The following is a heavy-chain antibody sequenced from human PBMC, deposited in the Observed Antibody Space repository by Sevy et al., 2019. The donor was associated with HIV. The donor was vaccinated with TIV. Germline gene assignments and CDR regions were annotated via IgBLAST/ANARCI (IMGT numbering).Heavy chain of an antibody. V-gene: IGHV1-69*13. CDR1: GGTFSSYA. D-gene: IGHD3-22*01. J-gene: IGHJ5*02. Sequence: ASVKVSCKASGGTFSSYAISWVRQAPGQGLEWMGGIIPIVGTANYEHKFQGRVTITADESTSTAYMELSSLRSEDTAVYYCARDYYDSSGGWFDPWGQGTLVTVSS. CDR3: ARDYYDSSGGWFDP. CDR2: IIPIVGTA.